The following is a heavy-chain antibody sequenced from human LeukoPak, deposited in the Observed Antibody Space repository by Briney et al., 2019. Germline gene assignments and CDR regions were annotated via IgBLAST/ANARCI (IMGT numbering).Heavy chain of an antibody. V-gene: IGHV1-2*02. J-gene: IGHJ1*01. CDR2: INPHSGGT. CDR3: ARIGISARGTNFHH. D-gene: IGHD6-13*01. CDR1: GYTFSGYY. Sequence: ASVKVSCKASGYTFSGYYIHWVRQAPGQGLEWMGWINPHSGGTNYAQKFQGRVTMTRDTSISTAYMELRRLRSDDTAVYYCARIGISARGTNFHHWGQGTLVTVSS.